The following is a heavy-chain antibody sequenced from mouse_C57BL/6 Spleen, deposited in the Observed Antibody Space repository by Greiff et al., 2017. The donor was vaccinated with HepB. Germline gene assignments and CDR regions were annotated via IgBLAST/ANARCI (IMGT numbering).Heavy chain of an antibody. CDR3: ARSGYSNPQTWFAY. V-gene: IGHV1-82*01. Sequence: VQRVESGPELVKPGASVKISCKASGYAFSSSWMNWVKQRPGKGLEWIGRIYPGDGDTNYNGKFKGKATLTADKSSSTAYMQLSSLTSEDSAVYFCARSGYSNPQTWFAYWGQGTLVTVSA. J-gene: IGHJ3*01. CDR2: IYPGDGDT. CDR1: GYAFSSSW. D-gene: IGHD2-5*01.